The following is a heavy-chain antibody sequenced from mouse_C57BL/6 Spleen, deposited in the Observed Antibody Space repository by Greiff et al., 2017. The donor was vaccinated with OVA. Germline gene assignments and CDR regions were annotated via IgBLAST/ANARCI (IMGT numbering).Heavy chain of an antibody. D-gene: IGHD2-4*01. CDR2: IWSGGST. CDR1: GFSLTSYG. CDR3: ARNDYDGGYYYAMDY. V-gene: IGHV2-2*01. J-gene: IGHJ4*01. Sequence: VKLQESGPGLVQPSQSLSITCTVSGFSLTSYGVHWVRQSPGKGLEWLGVIWSGGSTDYNAAFISRLSISKDNSKSQVFFKMNSLQADDTAIYYCARNDYDGGYYYAMDYWGQGTSVTVSS.